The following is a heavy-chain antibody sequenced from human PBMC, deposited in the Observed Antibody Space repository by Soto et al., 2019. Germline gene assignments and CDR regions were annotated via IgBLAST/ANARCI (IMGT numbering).Heavy chain of an antibody. J-gene: IGHJ3*02. CDR3: ATGPSHSYAFDI. V-gene: IGHV4-4*02. Sequence: PSETLSLTCAVSGGSISSSNWWSWVRQPPGKGLEWIGEIYHGGSTNYNPSLKSRVTISVDKSKNQFSLKLSSVTAADTAVYYCATGPSHSYAFDIWGQGTMVTV. CDR1: GGSISSSNW. D-gene: IGHD2-15*01. CDR2: IYHGGST.